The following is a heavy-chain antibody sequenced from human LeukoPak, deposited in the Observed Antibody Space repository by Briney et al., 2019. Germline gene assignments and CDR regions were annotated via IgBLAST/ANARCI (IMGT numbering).Heavy chain of an antibody. CDR2: ISAYNGNT. CDR3: ARILTIFGVVIRFPDY. J-gene: IGHJ4*02. D-gene: IGHD3-3*01. CDR1: GYTFTSYG. V-gene: IGHV1-18*01. Sequence: EASVKVSCKASGYTFTSYGISWVRQAPGQGLEWMGWISAYNGNTNYARKLQGRVTMTTDTSTSTAYMELRSLRSDDTAVYYCARILTIFGVVIRFPDYWGQGTLVTVSS.